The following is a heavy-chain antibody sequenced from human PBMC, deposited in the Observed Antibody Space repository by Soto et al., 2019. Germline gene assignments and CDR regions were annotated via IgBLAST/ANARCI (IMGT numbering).Heavy chain of an antibody. CDR3: ARGVVPAATGYYY. CDR2: IYPGDSDT. V-gene: IGHV5-51*01. J-gene: IGHJ4*02. Sequence: GESLKISCQGSGYSFTSYWIGWVRQMPGKGLEWMGIIYPGDSDTRYSPSFQGQVTISADKSISTAYLQWSSLKASDTAMYYCARGVVPAATGYYYWGQGTLVTVSS. D-gene: IGHD2-2*01. CDR1: GYSFTSYW.